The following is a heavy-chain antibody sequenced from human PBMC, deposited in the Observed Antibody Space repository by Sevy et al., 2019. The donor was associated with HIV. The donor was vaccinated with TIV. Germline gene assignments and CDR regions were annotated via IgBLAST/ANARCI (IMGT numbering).Heavy chain of an antibody. CDR3: VRDNLGYTYGYASV. CDR2: ITRDWRST. V-gene: IGHV3-74*01. Sequence: GGSLRLSCATSGFTFSNHWMHWVRLLPGKRLEWVSRITRDWRSTSYASSVEGRFTISRDNTKNTLHLQMTSLRAEDSALYYSVRDNLGYTYGYASVWGQGSLVTVSS. J-gene: IGHJ4*02. CDR1: GFTFSNHW. D-gene: IGHD5-18*01.